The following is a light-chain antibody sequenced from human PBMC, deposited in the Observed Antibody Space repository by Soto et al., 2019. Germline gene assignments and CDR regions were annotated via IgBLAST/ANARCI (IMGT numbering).Light chain of an antibody. Sequence: EIVLTQSPGTLSLSPGERATLSCRARQSVSSSYLAWYQQKPGQAHRLLIYGASSRATGIPDRFSGSGSGTDFTRTIIRLEPEDFAVYYCQQYGSSPLITFGQGTRLEIK. J-gene: IGKJ5*01. V-gene: IGKV3-20*01. CDR3: QQYGSSPLIT. CDR1: QSVSSSY. CDR2: GAS.